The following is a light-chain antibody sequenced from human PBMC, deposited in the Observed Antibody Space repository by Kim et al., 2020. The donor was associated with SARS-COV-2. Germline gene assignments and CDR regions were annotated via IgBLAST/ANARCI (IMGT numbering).Light chain of an antibody. V-gene: IGKV1-5*03. CDR3: QQYNSASYT. CDR2: QTS. J-gene: IGKJ2*01. Sequence: ASVGDRFTIPCRASLTVTGSLAWYQQKPGKAPNLLIYQTSTLESGVPSRFSGSGSGTEFTLTISSLQPDDSATYHCQQYNSASYTFGQRTKLEI. CDR1: LTVTGS.